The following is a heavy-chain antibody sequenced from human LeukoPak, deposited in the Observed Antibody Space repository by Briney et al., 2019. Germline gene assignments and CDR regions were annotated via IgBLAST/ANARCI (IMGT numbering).Heavy chain of an antibody. J-gene: IGHJ4*02. V-gene: IGHV4-4*09. CDR2: IYTSGGT. CDR3: ARADSSGLHHFDY. Sequence: SETLSLTCTVSGGSISSYYWSWIRQPPGKGLEWIGYIYTSGGTNYNPSLRSRVTISVDTSKNQFSLKLSSMTAADTAVYYCARADSSGLHHFDYWGQGTLVTVSS. CDR1: GGSISSYY. D-gene: IGHD3-22*01.